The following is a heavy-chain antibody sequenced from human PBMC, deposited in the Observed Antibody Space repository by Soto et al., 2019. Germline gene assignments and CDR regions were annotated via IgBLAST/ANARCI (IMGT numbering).Heavy chain of an antibody. D-gene: IGHD4-17*01. V-gene: IGHV4-31*03. CDR2: IYYTGTT. CDR1: GASISSGGSY. J-gene: IGHJ4*02. Sequence: QVHLQESGPGLVKPSQTLSLTCTVSGASISSGGSYWSWFRQHPGKGLEWIGYIYYTGTTDYNPSLTSRVNISIDTSETQFSLNLSSVTAADTAVYYCARGAYGDYAYWGQGTLVTVSS. CDR3: ARGAYGDYAY.